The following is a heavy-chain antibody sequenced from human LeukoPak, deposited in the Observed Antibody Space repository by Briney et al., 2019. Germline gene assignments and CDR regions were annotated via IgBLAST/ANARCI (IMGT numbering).Heavy chain of an antibody. D-gene: IGHD3-3*01. J-gene: IGHJ4*02. V-gene: IGHV3-53*01. CDR1: GFTVSSNY. CDR3: ARGGRPGDFWSGYYSL. Sequence: GGSLRLSCAASGFTVSSNYMSWVRQAPGEGLEWVSVIYSGGSTYYADSVKGRFTISRDNSKNTLYLQMNSLRAEDTAVYYCARGGRPGDFWSGYYSLWGQGTLVTVSS. CDR2: IYSGGST.